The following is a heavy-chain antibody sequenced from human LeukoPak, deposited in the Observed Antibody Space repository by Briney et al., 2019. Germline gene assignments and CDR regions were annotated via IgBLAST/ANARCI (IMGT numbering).Heavy chain of an antibody. D-gene: IGHD2-15*01. J-gene: IGHJ4*02. V-gene: IGHV4-61*02. CDR3: ARGSPLKYCSGGSCLLY. Sequence: SQTLSLTCTVSGGSITSGSSYWSWSRPPAGKGLEWIWRLYTSGSTNYNPSLKSRVTISADTSKHQFSLKLSSVTAADTAVYYCARGSPLKYCSGGSCLLYWGQGTLVTVSS. CDR1: GGSITSGSSY. CDR2: LYTSGST.